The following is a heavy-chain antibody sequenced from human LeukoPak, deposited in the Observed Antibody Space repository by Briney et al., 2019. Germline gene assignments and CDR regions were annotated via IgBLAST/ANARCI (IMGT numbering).Heavy chain of an antibody. CDR2: LYSGGST. CDR3: AREVTPYY. V-gene: IGHV3-53*01. D-gene: IGHD4-23*01. J-gene: IGHJ4*02. Sequence: GGSLRLSCAASGFIVSTNYMRWVRQAPGKGLEWVSVLYSGGSTYCADSVKGRFTISRDNAKNSLFLQMNSLRAEDTAVYYCAREVTPYYWGQGTLVTVSS. CDR1: GFIVSTNY.